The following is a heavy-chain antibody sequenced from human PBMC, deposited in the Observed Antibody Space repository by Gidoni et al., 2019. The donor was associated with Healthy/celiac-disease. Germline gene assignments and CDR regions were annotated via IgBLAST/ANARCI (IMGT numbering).Heavy chain of an antibody. CDR1: GYTFTSYD. CDR3: ARGADYDFWSGYSY. CDR2: MNTNRGNT. J-gene: IGHJ4*02. Sequence: QVQLVQSGAEVKKPGASVKVSCTASGYTFTSYDINWVRQATGKGVEWMGWMNTNRGNTGYAQKFQGRVTMTRNNSIRTAYMELSSLRSEDTAVYYCARGADYDFWSGYSYWGQGTLVTVSS. V-gene: IGHV1-8*01. D-gene: IGHD3-3*01.